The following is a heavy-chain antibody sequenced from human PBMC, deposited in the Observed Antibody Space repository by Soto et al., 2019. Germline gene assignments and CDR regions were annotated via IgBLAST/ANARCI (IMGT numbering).Heavy chain of an antibody. CDR3: ASNYCSSTSCRHNWFDP. J-gene: IGHJ5*02. CDR2: ISAYNGNT. Sequence: ASVKLCWKASRYTFTSYGISWVRQAPGKGLEWMGWISAYNGNTNYAQKLQGRVTMTTDTSTSTAYMELRSLRSDDTAVYYCASNYCSSTSCRHNWFDPWGQGTLVTVSS. CDR1: RYTFTSYG. D-gene: IGHD2-2*01. V-gene: IGHV1-18*04.